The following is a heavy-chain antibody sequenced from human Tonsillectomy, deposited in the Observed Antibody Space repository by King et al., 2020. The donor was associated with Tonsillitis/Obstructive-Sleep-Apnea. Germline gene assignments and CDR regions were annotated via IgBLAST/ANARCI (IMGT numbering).Heavy chain of an antibody. D-gene: IGHD2-15*01. Sequence: VQLVQSGAEVKKPGASLKVSCKASGYTFTGNYIHWVRQAPGQGLEWMGWINFNTGATSYAQKFRGRVTMTRDTSISTAYMELNRRRFDDSALYYCARDGGARRCGDGSCWGGNDSWRQGTLVTVSS. CDR2: INFNTGAT. V-gene: IGHV1-2*02. J-gene: IGHJ4*02. CDR3: ARDGGARRCGDGSCWGGNDS. CDR1: GYTFTGNY.